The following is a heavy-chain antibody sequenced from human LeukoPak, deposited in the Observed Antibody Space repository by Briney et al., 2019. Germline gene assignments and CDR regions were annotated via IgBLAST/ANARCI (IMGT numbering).Heavy chain of an antibody. CDR2: INSDGSST. CDR1: GFTFNSYW. D-gene: IGHD5-18*01. CDR3: ATFTEREKYHHTANL. V-gene: IGHV3-74*01. Sequence: GGSLRLSCAASGFTFNSYWMHWVRQAPGKGLGWVSRINSDGSSTNYADSVKGRFTISTDNAKNTLYLQMNSLRTEDTAVYYCATFTEREKYHHTANLWGQGTLVIVS. J-gene: IGHJ4*02.